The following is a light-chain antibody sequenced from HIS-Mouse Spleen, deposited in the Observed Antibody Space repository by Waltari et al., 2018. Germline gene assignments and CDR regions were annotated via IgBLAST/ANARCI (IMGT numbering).Light chain of an antibody. V-gene: IGLV3-10*01. Sequence: SYELTQPPSVSVSPGQTARITCPGDAFPKKLASWYQQKSGQAPVLVIYEDSKRPSGIPERFSGSSSGTMATLTISGAQVEDEADYYCYSTDSSGNHRVFGGGTKLTVL. J-gene: IGLJ2*01. CDR3: YSTDSSGNHRV. CDR1: AFPKKL. CDR2: EDS.